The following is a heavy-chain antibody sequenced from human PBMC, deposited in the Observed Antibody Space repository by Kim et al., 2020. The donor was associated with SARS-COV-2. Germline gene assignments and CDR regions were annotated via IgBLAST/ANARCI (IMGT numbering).Heavy chain of an antibody. V-gene: IGHV1-69*13. CDR3: ARGDVVVVTEYFQH. CDR2: IIPIFGTA. CDR1: GGTFSTYA. Sequence: SVKVSCKASGGTFSTYAISWVRQAPGQGLEWMGGIIPIFGTANYAQKFQGRVTITADESTSTAYMELSSLRSEDTAVYYCARGDVVVVTEYFQHWGQGTLVTVSS. J-gene: IGHJ1*01. D-gene: IGHD3-22*01.